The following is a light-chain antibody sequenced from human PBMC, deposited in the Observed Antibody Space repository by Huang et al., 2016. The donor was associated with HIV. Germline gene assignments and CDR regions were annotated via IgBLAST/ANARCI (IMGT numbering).Light chain of an antibody. CDR1: QAISNS. Sequence: DIQMTQSPSSLSASVGDRVTISCRASQAISNSLAWYLQKPGKAPKLLLYVASRLQIGVPSRFSGSGSGADYTLTISSLQPEDFATYYCQQYFSTPYTFGQGTKVEIK. V-gene: IGKV1-NL1*01. J-gene: IGKJ2*01. CDR2: VAS. CDR3: QQYFSTPYT.